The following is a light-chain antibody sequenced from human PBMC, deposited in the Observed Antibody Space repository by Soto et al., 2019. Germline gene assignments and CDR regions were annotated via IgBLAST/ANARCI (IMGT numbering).Light chain of an antibody. CDR1: QSVNSN. J-gene: IGKJ4*01. CDR3: QQNNVWPLT. Sequence: EIVMTQSPVTLSVSPGDRATLSCRASQSVNSNLAWYQQKPGQTPKLLIYVASTRATGIPARFSGSGSGTESPLTISSLPYEYLAFYYCQQNNVWPLTFGQGTKLEIK. CDR2: VAS. V-gene: IGKV3-15*01.